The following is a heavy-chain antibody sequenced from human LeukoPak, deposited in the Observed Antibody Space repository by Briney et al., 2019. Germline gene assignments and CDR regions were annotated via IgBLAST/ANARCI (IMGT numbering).Heavy chain of an antibody. CDR2: INHSGST. Sequence: PSETLSLTCAVYGGSFSGYYWSWIRQPPGKGLEWSGEINHSGSTNYNPSLKSRVTISVDTSKNQFSLKLSSVTAADTAVYYCARVFPPTGGDSRRYFDYWGQGTLVTVSS. CDR3: ARVFPPTGGDSRRYFDY. V-gene: IGHV4-34*01. D-gene: IGHD2-21*02. J-gene: IGHJ4*02. CDR1: GGSFSGYY.